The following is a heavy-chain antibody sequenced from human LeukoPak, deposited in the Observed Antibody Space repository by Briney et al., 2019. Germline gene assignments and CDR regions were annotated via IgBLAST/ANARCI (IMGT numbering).Heavy chain of an antibody. V-gene: IGHV4-61*02. CDR3: ARDRRYASSNYYYYNMDV. CDR1: GGSIITGNHY. D-gene: IGHD3-16*01. CDR2: IYASGST. J-gene: IGHJ6*04. Sequence: SETLSLTCTVSGGSIITGNHYWSWIRQPAGKGLEWIGRIYASGSTNYNPSLKSRVTISVDTSKNQFSLRLTSVTAADTAVYYCARDRRYASSNYYYYNMDVWGKGTTVTVSS.